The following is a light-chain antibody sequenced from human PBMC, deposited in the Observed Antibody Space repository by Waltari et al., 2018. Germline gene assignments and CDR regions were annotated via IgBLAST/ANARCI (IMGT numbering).Light chain of an antibody. CDR3: AAWDDGPDGPV. Sequence: HSVLTQPPSASAPPGPRVPISCSGSRSNIGRTTVNWYQHPPGMAPKLLISYNNQRPSGVPDRFSGSKSGTSASLAISGLQSEDEADYYCAAWDDGPDGPVFGGGTKLTVL. CDR1: RSNIGRTT. V-gene: IGLV1-44*01. CDR2: YNN. J-gene: IGLJ2*01.